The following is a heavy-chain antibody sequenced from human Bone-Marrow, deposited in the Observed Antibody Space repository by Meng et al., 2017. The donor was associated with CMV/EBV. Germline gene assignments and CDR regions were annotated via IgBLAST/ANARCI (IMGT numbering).Heavy chain of an antibody. D-gene: IGHD6-19*01. J-gene: IGHJ4*02. CDR1: GYTFTSYD. V-gene: IGHV1-8*01. CDR2: MNPNSGNT. Sequence: QVLLVEAGAEVKKPGASVKVSCKASGYTFTSYDINSVRQAAGQGLEWMGWMNPNSGNTDYAQKFQGRVTMTRNISKSTAYMDLSSLRSEDTAVYYCATGVADFEYWGQGTLVTVSS. CDR3: ATGVADFEY.